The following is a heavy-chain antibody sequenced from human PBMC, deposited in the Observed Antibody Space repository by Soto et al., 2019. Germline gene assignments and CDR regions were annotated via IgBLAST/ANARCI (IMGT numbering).Heavy chain of an antibody. CDR2: INEDGSDR. J-gene: IGHJ5*02. CDR1: GFTFSTYW. Sequence: GGSLRLSCAASGFTFSTYWMHWVRQAPEKRLVWVSRINEDGSDRICADSVKGRFTISRDNSKNSLYLQMNSLTVEDTAVYYCARDIPHNWFNPWGQGPMVAVAS. CDR3: ARDIPHNWFNP. V-gene: IGHV3-74*01.